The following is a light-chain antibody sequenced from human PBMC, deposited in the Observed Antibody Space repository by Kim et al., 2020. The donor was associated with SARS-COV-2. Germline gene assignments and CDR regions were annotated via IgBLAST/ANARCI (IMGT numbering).Light chain of an antibody. CDR2: WAS. CDR1: QSVLYSSNNKNY. Sequence: ATINCKSSQSVLYSSNNKNYLAWYQQKPGQPPKLLIYWASTRASGVPDRFSGSGSGTDFTLTISSLQAEDVAVYYCQQYYSIPPAFGGGTKVDIK. CDR3: QQYYSIPPA. V-gene: IGKV4-1*01. J-gene: IGKJ4*01.